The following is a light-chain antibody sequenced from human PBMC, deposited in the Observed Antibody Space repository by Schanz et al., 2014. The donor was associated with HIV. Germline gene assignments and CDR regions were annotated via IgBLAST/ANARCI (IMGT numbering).Light chain of an antibody. CDR3: QSFDRSLSGSV. V-gene: IGLV1-44*01. CDR2: GNN. Sequence: QSVLTQPPSASGTPGQRVTISCSGSSSNIGSHTVNWYQQLPGTAPKLLIYGNNQRPSGVPDRFSGSKSGTSASLAISGLQAEDEADYFCQSFDRSLSGSVFGGGTKVTVL. J-gene: IGLJ3*02. CDR1: SSNIGSHT.